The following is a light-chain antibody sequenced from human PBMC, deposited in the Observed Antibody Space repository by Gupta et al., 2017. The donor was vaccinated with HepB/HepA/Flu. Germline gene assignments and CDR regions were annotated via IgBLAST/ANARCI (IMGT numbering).Light chain of an antibody. J-gene: IGKJ4*01. CDR1: QSVSGSY. V-gene: IGKV3-20*01. Sequence: EIVLTQSPGTLSLSPGERATLSCRASQSVSGSYLEWYQEKPGQAPRLIIYGASSRASGSPDRFIGGGYAKDFTLTSSRREHEDFAMYYGQQDFNSLTFGGGTKVEIK. CDR3: QQDFNSLT. CDR2: GAS.